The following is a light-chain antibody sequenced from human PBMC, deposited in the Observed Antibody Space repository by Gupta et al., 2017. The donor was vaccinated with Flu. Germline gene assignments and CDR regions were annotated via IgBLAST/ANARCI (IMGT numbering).Light chain of an antibody. J-gene: IGKJ2*01. Sequence: PASLSVAPRETASLSSSASHSVSCFLSYYQQHPGHAPRLLYCGSSTRAAGLHAMFGSSGSGAFTTTTIRRVPAEYVAVYCYQQCNSGYTFGQGTKVEIK. CDR3: QQCNSGYT. V-gene: IGKV3-15*01. CDR1: HSVSCF. CDR2: GSS.